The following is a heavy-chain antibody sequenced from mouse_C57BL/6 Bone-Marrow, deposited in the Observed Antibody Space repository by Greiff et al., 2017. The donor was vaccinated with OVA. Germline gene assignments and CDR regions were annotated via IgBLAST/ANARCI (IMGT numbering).Heavy chain of an antibody. V-gene: IGHV1-63*01. CDR3: ARRRPYAMDY. CDR1: GYTFTNYW. J-gene: IGHJ4*01. Sequence: QVHVKQSGAELVRPGTSVKMSCKASGYTFTNYWIGWAKQRPGHGLEWIGDIYPGGGYTNYNEKFKGKATLTADKSSSTAYMQFSSLTSEDSAIYYCARRRPYAMDYWGQGTSVTVSS. CDR2: IYPGGGYT.